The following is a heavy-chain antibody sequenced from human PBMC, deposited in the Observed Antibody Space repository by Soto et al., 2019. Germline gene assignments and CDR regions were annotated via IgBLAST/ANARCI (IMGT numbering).Heavy chain of an antibody. V-gene: IGHV3-30*18. CDR1: GFTFSSYG. D-gene: IGHD2-21*02. CDR2: ISYDGSNK. J-gene: IGHJ4*02. CDR3: AKVIVVVTARGPLDY. Sequence: PGGCLRLSCAASGFTFSSYGMHWVRQAPGKGLEWVAVISYDGSNKYYADSVKGRFTISRDNSKNTLYLQMNSLRAEDTAVYYCAKVIVVVTARGPLDYWGQGTLVTVSS.